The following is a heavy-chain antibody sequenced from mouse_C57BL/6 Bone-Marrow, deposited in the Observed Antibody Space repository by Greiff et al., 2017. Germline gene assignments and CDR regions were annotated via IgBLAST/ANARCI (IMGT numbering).Heavy chain of an antibody. D-gene: IGHD2-4*01. CDR2: IYPRSGNT. CDR3: AYDYDFAY. J-gene: IGHJ3*01. Sequence: VKLMESGAELARPGASVKLSCKASGYTFTSYGISWVKQRTGQGLEWIGEIYPRSGNTYYNEKFKGKATLTADKSSSTAYMELRSLTSEDSAVYFCAYDYDFAYWGQGTLVTVSA. V-gene: IGHV1-81*01. CDR1: GYTFTSYG.